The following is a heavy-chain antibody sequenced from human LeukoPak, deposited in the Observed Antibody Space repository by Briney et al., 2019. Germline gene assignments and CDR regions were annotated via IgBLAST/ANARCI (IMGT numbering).Heavy chain of an antibody. J-gene: IGHJ4*02. CDR1: GFTFSNYA. V-gene: IGHV3-30*03. CDR2: ISYDGNIK. D-gene: IGHD4/OR15-4a*01. Sequence: RGSLRLSCAASGFTFSNYAMNWVRQSPEKGLQWLGFISYDGNIKYEDSVEGRFTISRDNSKNTLFLQMNSLRAEDTAIYYCGRDFVNDAKARFDCWGQGTLVTVSS. CDR3: GRDFVNDAKARFDC.